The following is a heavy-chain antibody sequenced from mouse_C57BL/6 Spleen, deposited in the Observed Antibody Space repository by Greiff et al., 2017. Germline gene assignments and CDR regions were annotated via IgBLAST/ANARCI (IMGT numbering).Heavy chain of an antibody. Sequence: EVQLQESGPGMVKPSQSLSLTCTVTGYSITSGYDWHWIRHFPGNKLEWMGYISYSGSTNYNPSLKSRISITHDTSKNHFFLKLNSVTTEDTATYYYARGYDGSGYFDVWGTGTTVTVSS. CDR3: ARGYDGSGYFDV. J-gene: IGHJ1*03. D-gene: IGHD1-1*01. CDR1: GYSITSGYD. V-gene: IGHV3-1*01. CDR2: ISYSGST.